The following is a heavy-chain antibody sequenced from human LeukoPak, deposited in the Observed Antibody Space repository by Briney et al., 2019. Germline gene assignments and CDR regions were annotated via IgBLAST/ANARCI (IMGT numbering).Heavy chain of an antibody. V-gene: IGHV1-24*01. CDR3: ATVSLNLPTSIAVAGTGFDY. Sequence: ASVKVSCKASGYTITGYYMHWVRQAPGKGLEWMGGFDPEDGETIYAQKFQGRVTMTEDTSTDTAYMELSSLRSEDTAVYYCATVSLNLPTSIAVAGTGFDYWGQGTLVTVSS. J-gene: IGHJ4*02. D-gene: IGHD6-19*01. CDR1: GYTITGYY. CDR2: FDPEDGET.